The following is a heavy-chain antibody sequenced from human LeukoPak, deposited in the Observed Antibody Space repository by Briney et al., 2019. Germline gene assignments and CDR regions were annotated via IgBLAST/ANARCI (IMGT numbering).Heavy chain of an antibody. CDR1: VYSFSSGYY. Sequence: PSETLSLTCAVSVYSFSSGYYWGSIRQRPGNGLDWIGSIHHSGSTYSNACLKSPVTISVATSKSQFSLNLNSVAAADTAVYYCVRVSGGYDTKYYFDCWGQGTLVTVSS. J-gene: IGHJ4*02. V-gene: IGHV4-38-2*01. CDR3: VRVSGGYDTKYYFDC. D-gene: IGHD1-26*01. CDR2: IHHSGST.